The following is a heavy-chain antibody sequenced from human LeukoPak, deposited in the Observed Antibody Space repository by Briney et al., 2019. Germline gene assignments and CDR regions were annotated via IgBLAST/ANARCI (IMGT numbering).Heavy chain of an antibody. Sequence: GGSLRLSCAASGFTFSNYYMNWVRQAPGKGLEWVSSISSRSSSIYYADSVRGRFTIPRDNAKNSLYLQMNSLRAEDTAVYYCARERKGRGVPYYFDYWGQGTLVTVSS. CDR1: GFTFSNYY. J-gene: IGHJ4*02. CDR2: ISSRSSSI. V-gene: IGHV3-21*01. CDR3: ARERKGRGVPYYFDY. D-gene: IGHD3-10*01.